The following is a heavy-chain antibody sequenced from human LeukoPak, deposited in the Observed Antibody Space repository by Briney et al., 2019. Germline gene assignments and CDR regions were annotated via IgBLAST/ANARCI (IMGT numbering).Heavy chain of an antibody. Sequence: ASVKVSCKASGYTFTSYAMHWVRQAPGQRLEWMGGINAGNGNTKYSQKFQGRVTITRDTSASTAYMELSSLRSEDTAVYYCARYGTDLPYYFDYWGQGTLVTVSS. CDR3: ARYGTDLPYYFDY. CDR1: GYTFTSYA. D-gene: IGHD1-14*01. J-gene: IGHJ4*02. CDR2: INAGNGNT. V-gene: IGHV1-3*01.